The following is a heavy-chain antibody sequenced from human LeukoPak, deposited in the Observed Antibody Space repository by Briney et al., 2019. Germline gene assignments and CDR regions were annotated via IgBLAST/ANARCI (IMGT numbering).Heavy chain of an antibody. J-gene: IGHJ4*02. CDR1: GFTFSSYA. Sequence: GGSLRLSCAASGFTFSSYAMSWVRQAPGKGLAWVSTISGGSGSTYCADSVKGRFTISRDNSKNTLYLQMNSLRAEDTAVYYCARWHTSDWHGIDYWGQGTLVTVSS. CDR3: ARWHTSDWHGIDY. D-gene: IGHD6-19*01. CDR2: ISGGSGST. V-gene: IGHV3-23*01.